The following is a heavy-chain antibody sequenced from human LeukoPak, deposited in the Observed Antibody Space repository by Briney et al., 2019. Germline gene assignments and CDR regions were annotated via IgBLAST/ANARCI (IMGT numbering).Heavy chain of an antibody. CDR1: GGSISSSTYY. J-gene: IGHJ5*02. Sequence: SETLSLTCTVSGGSISSSTYYWGWIRQPPGKGLEWIGSLYYSGSTYNNPSLKSRVTISVDTSKNQFSLKLSSVTAADTAVYYCARLQSVPAAGGWWFDPWGQGTLATVSS. D-gene: IGHD2-2*01. CDR3: ARLQSVPAAGGWWFDP. CDR2: LYYSGST. V-gene: IGHV4-39*01.